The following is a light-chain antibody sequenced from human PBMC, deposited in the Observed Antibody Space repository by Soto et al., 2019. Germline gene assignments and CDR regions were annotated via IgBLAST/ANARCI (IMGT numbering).Light chain of an antibody. J-gene: IGKJ1*01. CDR1: QSVSSSF. Sequence: DIVLTQSPGTLSLSPGERATLSCRASQSVSSSFLAWYQQKAGQAPRLLIYGASSRATGIPDRFSGSGSGTYFTLTISRQEPEDFAVYYCQQYGSSPRTFGQGTKVEIK. CDR3: QQYGSSPRT. CDR2: GAS. V-gene: IGKV3-20*01.